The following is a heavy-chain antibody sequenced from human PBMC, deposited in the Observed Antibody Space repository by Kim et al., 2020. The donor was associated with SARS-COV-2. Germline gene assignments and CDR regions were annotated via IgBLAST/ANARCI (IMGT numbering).Heavy chain of an antibody. J-gene: IGHJ5*02. Sequence: ASVKVSCKASGYTFTNYDVNWVRQAPGQGPEWMGWMDPNSGDTGLVQKFQGRVILTTNTSKDTAYMELRNLRFEDTAVYYCAREFGFGERLPKNRFDPWGQGTLVTVSS. CDR3: AREFGFGERLPKNRFDP. V-gene: IGHV1-8*01. D-gene: IGHD3-10*01. CDR1: GYTFTNYD. CDR2: MDPNSGDT.